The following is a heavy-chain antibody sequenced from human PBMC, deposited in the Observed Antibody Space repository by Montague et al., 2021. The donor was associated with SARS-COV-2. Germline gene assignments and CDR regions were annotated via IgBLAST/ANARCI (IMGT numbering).Heavy chain of an antibody. J-gene: IGHJ3*02. Sequence: SETLSLTCAVSGDSITNTYWWTWVRQSPGKGLEWIGEVYHSGGTHCNPSLKSRVTVSLDKSKNQFSLNLSSVTAADTAVYYCARGRVDLGATGLKVVFDIGGQGTVVTVSS. D-gene: IGHD1-26*01. V-gene: IGHV4-4*02. CDR1: GDSITNTYW. CDR2: VYHSGGT. CDR3: ARGRVDLGATGLKVVFDI.